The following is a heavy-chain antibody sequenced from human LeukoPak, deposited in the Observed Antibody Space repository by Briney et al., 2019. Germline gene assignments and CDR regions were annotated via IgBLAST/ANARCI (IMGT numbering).Heavy chain of an antibody. CDR3: ARGRYYDSSGYYYY. Sequence: GASVKVSCKASGYTFTSYDINWVRQATGQGLEWMGWMKPNSGNTGYAQKFQGRVTITRNTSISTAYMELSSLRSEDTAVYYCARGRYYDSSGYYYYWGQGTLVTVCS. J-gene: IGHJ4*02. CDR2: MKPNSGNT. CDR1: GYTFTSYD. V-gene: IGHV1-8*03. D-gene: IGHD3-22*01.